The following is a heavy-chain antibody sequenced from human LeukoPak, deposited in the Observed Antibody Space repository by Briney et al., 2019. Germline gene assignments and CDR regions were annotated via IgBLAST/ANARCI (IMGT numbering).Heavy chain of an antibody. CDR1: GFTFSDYY. CDR2: IRSSSSYT. Sequence: GGSLRLSCAASGFTFSDYYMSWIRQAPGKGLEWVSYIRSSSSYTNYADSVKGRFTTSRDNAKNSLYLQMDSLGAEDTAVCYCARILITFNWFDPWGQGTLVTVSS. V-gene: IGHV3-11*06. D-gene: IGHD3-22*01. CDR3: ARILITFNWFDP. J-gene: IGHJ5*02.